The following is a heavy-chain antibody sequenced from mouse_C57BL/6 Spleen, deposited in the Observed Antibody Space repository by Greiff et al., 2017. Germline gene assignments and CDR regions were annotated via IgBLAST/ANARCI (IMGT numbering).Heavy chain of an antibody. V-gene: IGHV1-52*01. J-gene: IGHJ4*01. CDR1: GYTFTSYW. Sequence: QVQLQQPGAELVRPGSSVKLSCKASGYTFTSYWMHWVKQRPIQGLEWIGNIDPSDSATHYNQKFKDKATLTVDKSSSTAYMQLSSLTSEDSAVYYCAMWGNYEDYAMDYGGQGTSVTVSS. CDR3: AMWGNYEDYAMDY. CDR2: IDPSDSAT. D-gene: IGHD2-1*01.